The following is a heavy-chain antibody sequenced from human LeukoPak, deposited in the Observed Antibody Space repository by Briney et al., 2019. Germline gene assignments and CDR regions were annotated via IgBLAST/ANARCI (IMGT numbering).Heavy chain of an antibody. V-gene: IGHV3-7*01. CDR3: ARDEYRSRWLHP. D-gene: IGHD5-24*01. CDR2: IKGDGSEK. J-gene: IGHJ5*02. Sequence: PGGSLRLSCAASGFTFSSYWMSWVRLAPGKGLEGVVNIKGDGSEKWYADSVKGRFTISRDNAQNSVHLQMNSLRAEDTAVYHCARDEYRSRWLHPWGQGTLVTVTS. CDR1: GFTFSSYW.